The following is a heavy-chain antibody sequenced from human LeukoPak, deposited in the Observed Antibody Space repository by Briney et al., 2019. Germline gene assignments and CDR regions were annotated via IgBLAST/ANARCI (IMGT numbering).Heavy chain of an antibody. CDR3: ARIIVVVPAAIRDYYYMDV. D-gene: IGHD2-2*01. CDR1: GGSISSGDYY. J-gene: IGHJ6*03. V-gene: IGHV4-30-4*08. Sequence: TSETLSLTCTVSGGSISSGDYYGSWIRQPPGKGLGWIGYIYYSGSTYYNPSLKSRVTISVYTSKNQFSLKLSSVTAADTAVYYCARIIVVVPAAIRDYYYMDVWGKGTTVTVSS. CDR2: IYYSGST.